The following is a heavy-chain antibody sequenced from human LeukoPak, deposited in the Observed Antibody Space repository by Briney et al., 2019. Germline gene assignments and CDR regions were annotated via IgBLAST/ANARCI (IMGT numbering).Heavy chain of an antibody. J-gene: IGHJ4*02. V-gene: IGHV4-38-2*02. CDR3: ARDGYNRDFDY. CDR1: GYSISSGYY. CDR2: IDHSGST. Sequence: PSETLSLTCTVSGYSISSGYYWGWIRQPPGKGLEWTGSIDHSGSTYYNPSLKSRITISVDTSKNQFSLKLSSVTAADTAVYYCARDGYNRDFDYWGQGTLVTVSS. D-gene: IGHD5-24*01.